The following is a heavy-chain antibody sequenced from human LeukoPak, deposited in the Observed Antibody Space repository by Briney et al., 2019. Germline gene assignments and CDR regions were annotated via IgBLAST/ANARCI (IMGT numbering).Heavy chain of an antibody. Sequence: SETLSLTCAVYGESFDGFYWNWIRQSPGKGLEWLGEVNYSGMSDYNPALESRIAISADASKRQFSLRLSSLTAADTAVYYCAIRLTTSRLATATTWFDPWRQGTLVSVSS. CDR3: AIRLTTSRLATATTWFDP. V-gene: IGHV4-34*01. J-gene: IGHJ5*02. D-gene: IGHD1-1*01. CDR1: GESFDGFY. CDR2: VNYSGMS.